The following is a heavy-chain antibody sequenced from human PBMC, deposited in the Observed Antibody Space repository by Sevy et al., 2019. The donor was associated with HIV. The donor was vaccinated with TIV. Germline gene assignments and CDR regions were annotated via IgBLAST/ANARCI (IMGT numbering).Heavy chain of an antibody. CDR1: GYTLTDFS. J-gene: IGHJ4*02. Sequence: ASVKVSCKLSGYTLTDFSMHWVRQAPGKGLEWVATFDPEDGRTIYAQKFQGRVTMTEDTSTDTAYMELNSLRSDDTAVYYCATTKDYYDSSGYPFDNWGQGTQVTVSS. D-gene: IGHD3-22*01. V-gene: IGHV1-24*01. CDR2: FDPEDGRT. CDR3: ATTKDYYDSSGYPFDN.